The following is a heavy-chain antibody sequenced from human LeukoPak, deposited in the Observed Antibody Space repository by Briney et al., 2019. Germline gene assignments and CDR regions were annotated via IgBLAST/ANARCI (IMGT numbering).Heavy chain of an antibody. CDR3: TTYNSSWYFFDD. CDR1: GFTFSNGW. CDR2: IKSKTDGGTT. D-gene: IGHD6-13*01. V-gene: IGHV3-15*01. J-gene: IGHJ4*02. Sequence: GGSLRLSCAASGFTFSNGWMSWVRQAPGKGLEWVGRIKSKTDGGTTEYAAPVKGRFTISRDDSKNTLYLQMNSLKTDDTAVYYCTTYNSSWYFFDDWGQGTLVTVTS.